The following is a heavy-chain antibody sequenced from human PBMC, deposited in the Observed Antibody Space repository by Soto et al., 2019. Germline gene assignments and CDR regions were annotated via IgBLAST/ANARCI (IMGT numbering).Heavy chain of an antibody. Sequence: GGSLRLCCADSGLIVRSTYMIRDRQAPGKGVEGVSVISNGGDTHYADSVKGRFSLSRDISNNTLHLQMSSLRVEDTAVYYCARELRYCSGGSCSITGDAFDIWGQGTMVT. CDR2: ISNGGDT. V-gene: IGHV3-66*01. D-gene: IGHD2-15*01. CDR1: GLIVRSTY. J-gene: IGHJ3*02. CDR3: ARELRYCSGGSCSITGDAFDI.